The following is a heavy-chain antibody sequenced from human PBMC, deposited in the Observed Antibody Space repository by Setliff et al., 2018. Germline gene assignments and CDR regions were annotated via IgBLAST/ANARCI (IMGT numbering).Heavy chain of an antibody. V-gene: IGHV4-4*07. CDR3: ARSFSRREKFLLDY. CDR2: IYIGGSA. Sequence: SETLSLTCIVSGGSISSYYWSWIRQPAGKGLEWIGHIYIGGSANYNPSLKSRVTISMDTSKNQFSLKVSSVTAADTAVYYCARSFSRREKFLLDYWGQGALVTVSS. CDR1: GGSISSYY. J-gene: IGHJ4*02.